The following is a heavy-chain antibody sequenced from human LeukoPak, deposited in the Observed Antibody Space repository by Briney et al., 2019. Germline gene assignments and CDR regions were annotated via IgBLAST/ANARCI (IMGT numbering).Heavy chain of an antibody. D-gene: IGHD2-15*01. CDR1: GGSFSGYY. V-gene: IGHV4-34*01. J-gene: IGHJ6*03. Sequence: PSETLSLTCAVYGGSFSGYYWSWIRQPPGKGLEWIGEINHSGSTNYNPSLKSRVTIPVDTSKNQFSLKLSSVTAADTAVYYCARGRREDINYYYYYMDVWGKGTTVTVSS. CDR3: ARGRREDINYYYYYMDV. CDR2: INHSGST.